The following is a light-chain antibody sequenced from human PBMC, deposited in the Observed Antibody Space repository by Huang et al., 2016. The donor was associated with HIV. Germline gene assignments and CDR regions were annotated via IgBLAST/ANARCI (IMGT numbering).Light chain of an antibody. Sequence: EIVMTQSPASLSGSPGERATLSCRASQSVSSNLAWYQQKPGQAPRLLSYGASTRATSSPARFGVSGSGTEFSLTISCLQSGEFAVYECQQYIHWPPWTFGEGTKVEIK. CDR2: GAS. CDR1: QSVSSN. CDR3: QQYIHWPPWT. V-gene: IGKV3-15*01. J-gene: IGKJ1*01.